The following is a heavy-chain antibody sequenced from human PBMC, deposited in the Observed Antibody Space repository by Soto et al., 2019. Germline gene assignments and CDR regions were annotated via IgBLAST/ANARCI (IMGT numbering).Heavy chain of an antibody. D-gene: IGHD5-12*01. Sequence: DVQLVQSGAEVKKPGESLKISCTGSGASFANYWIAWVRQKPGRGLEWMGVIYFGDSDTRYSPSFQGQVTISADKSISTAYLQWSSLKASDTAIYYCATHQIYNYWGQGTLVTVSS. CDR2: IYFGDSDT. CDR1: GASFANYW. V-gene: IGHV5-51*01. J-gene: IGHJ4*02. CDR3: ATHQIYNY.